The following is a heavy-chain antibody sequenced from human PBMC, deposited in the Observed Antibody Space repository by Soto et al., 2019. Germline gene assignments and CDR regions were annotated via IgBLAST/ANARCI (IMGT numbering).Heavy chain of an antibody. D-gene: IGHD1-26*01. CDR1: GDSIRSYY. J-gene: IGHJ4*02. Sequence: PSETRSRTWTVSGDSIRSYYWSWIRKPPGKGLEWMGYIYYSGYTSYNPSLKSRVTISVDTSKNQFSLKLNSVTAVDTAVYYCARCFSGNYPSRPEEQYYFDSWGQGTLVTVSS. V-gene: IGHV4-59*01. CDR2: IYYSGYT. CDR3: ARCFSGNYPSRPEEQYYFDS.